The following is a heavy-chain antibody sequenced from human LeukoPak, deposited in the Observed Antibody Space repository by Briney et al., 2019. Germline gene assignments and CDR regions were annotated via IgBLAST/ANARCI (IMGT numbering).Heavy chain of an antibody. CDR2: ISSSSSYI. V-gene: IGHV3-21*01. CDR3: ARDLVGGNEGY. J-gene: IGHJ4*02. CDR1: GFTFSSYS. D-gene: IGHD4-23*01. Sequence: GGSLRLSCAASGFTFSSYSMNWVHQAPGKGLEWVSSISSSSSYIYYADSVKGRFTISRDNAKNSLYLQMNSLRAEDTAVYYCARDLVGGNEGYWGQGTLVTVSS.